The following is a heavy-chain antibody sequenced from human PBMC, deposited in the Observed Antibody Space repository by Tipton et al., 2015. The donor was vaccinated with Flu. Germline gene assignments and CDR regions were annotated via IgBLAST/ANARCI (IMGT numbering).Heavy chain of an antibody. D-gene: IGHD2-8*01. Sequence: CAASGFTFSSYSMNWVRQAPGKGLEWVSSISSSSSYIYYADSVKGRFTISRDNAKNSLYLQMNSLRAEDTAVYYCARGTDCTNGVCSIDYWGQGTLVTISS. CDR2: ISSSSSYI. J-gene: IGHJ4*02. CDR1: GFTFSSYS. V-gene: IGHV3-21*01. CDR3: ARGTDCTNGVCSIDY.